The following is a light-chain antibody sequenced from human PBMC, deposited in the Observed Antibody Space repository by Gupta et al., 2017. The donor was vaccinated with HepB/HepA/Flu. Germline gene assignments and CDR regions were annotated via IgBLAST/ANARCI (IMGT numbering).Light chain of an antibody. V-gene: IGLV3-21*03. CDR1: NIGSKS. CDR3: QVWDSSFDHVI. CDR2: DDS. J-gene: IGLJ2*01. Sequence: SVLTQPPSMSVAPGKTASITCGGNNIGSKSVHWYQQKPGQAPVLVVYDDSDRPSGIPERFSGSNSGNTATLTISRVEAGDEADYYCQVWDSSFDHVIFGGGTKLTVL.